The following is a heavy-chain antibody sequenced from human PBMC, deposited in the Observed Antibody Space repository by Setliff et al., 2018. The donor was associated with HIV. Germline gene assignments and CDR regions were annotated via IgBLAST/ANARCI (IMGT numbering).Heavy chain of an antibody. D-gene: IGHD3-3*01. J-gene: IGHJ4*02. CDR3: ARDPKPKFWSGNSPFDY. CDR2: ISHDGSIE. CDR1: GFTLSSYA. V-gene: IGHV3-30*03. Sequence: PGGSLRLSCAASGFTLSSYAMTWVRQAPGKGLEWVADISHDGSIEDYADSVRGRFTISRDNSKSAVYLQMNSLRAEDTAVYYCARDPKPKFWSGNSPFDYWGQGTLVTVSS.